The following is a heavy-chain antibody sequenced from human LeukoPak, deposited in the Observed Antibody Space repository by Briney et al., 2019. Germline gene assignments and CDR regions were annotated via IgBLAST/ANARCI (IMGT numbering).Heavy chain of an antibody. CDR2: IYYSGST. V-gene: IGHV4-59*01. CDR1: GGSISSYY. CDR3: ARARGYSYGYNYYYMDV. Sequence: SETLSLTCTVSGGSISSYYWSWIRQPPGKGLEWIGYIYYSGSTNYNPSLKSRVTISVDTSKNQFSLKLSSVTAADTAVYYCARARGYSYGYNYYYMDVWGKGTTVTVSS. D-gene: IGHD5-18*01. J-gene: IGHJ6*03.